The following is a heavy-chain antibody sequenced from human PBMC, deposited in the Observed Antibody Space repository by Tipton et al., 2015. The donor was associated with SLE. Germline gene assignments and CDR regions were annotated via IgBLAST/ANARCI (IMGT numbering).Heavy chain of an antibody. CDR3: ASFRGWPAYGMDV. D-gene: IGHD6-19*01. V-gene: IGHV4-34*01. Sequence: TLSLTCAVYGGSFSGYYWSWIRQPPGKGLEWIGEINHSGSTNYNPSLKSRVTISVDTSKNQFSLKLSSVTAADTAVYYCASFRGWPAYGMDVWGQGTTVTVSS. CDR1: GGSFSGYY. J-gene: IGHJ6*02. CDR2: INHSGST.